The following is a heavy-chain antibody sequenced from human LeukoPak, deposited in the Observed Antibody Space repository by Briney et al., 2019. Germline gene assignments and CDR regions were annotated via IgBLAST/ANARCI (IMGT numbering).Heavy chain of an antibody. CDR2: IYYTGST. V-gene: IGHV4-39*07. D-gene: IGHD3-3*01. CDR1: GGSISSRSYY. J-gene: IGHJ4*02. Sequence: PSETLSLTCTVSGGSISSRSYYWGWIRQPPGKGLEWIGTIYYTGSTYYSPSPKSRVTISVDTSKNQFSLKLSSVTAADTAVYYCARTFGVVQYYFDYWGQGTLVTVSS. CDR3: ARTFGVVQYYFDY.